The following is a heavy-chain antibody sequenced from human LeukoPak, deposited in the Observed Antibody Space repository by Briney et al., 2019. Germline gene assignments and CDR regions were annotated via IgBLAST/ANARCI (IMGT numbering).Heavy chain of an antibody. D-gene: IGHD6-19*01. CDR3: ARHIAVTGSDY. CDR1: GYTFTNFW. CDR2: IYPAYSDT. V-gene: IGHV5-51*01. J-gene: IGHJ4*02. Sequence: GESLKISCKGSGYTFTNFWIGWVRQMPGKGLEWVGVIYPAYSDTRYSPSFQGQVTISVDRSITTAYLQWSTLQPSDTAMYYCARHIAVTGSDYWGQGTLVTVSS.